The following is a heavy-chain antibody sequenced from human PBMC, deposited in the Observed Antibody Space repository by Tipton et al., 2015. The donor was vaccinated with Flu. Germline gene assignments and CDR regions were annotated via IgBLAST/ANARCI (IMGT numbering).Heavy chain of an antibody. D-gene: IGHD4-11*01. CDR3: ARRDYSNYVSEPRNWFDT. Sequence: GLVKPSQTLSLTCRVSGGSVRSSSYYWSWIRQPAGKALEWIGRIYSTGMTKYNPSLKSQVTISLDTSKNQFSLRLKAVTAADTAVYFCARRDYSNYVSEPRNWFDTWGQGTLVTVSS. CDR2: IYSTGMT. J-gene: IGHJ5*02. CDR1: GGSVRSSSYY. V-gene: IGHV4-61*02.